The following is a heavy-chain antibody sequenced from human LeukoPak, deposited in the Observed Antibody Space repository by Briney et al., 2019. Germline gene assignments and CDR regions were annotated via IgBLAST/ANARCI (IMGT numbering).Heavy chain of an antibody. CDR3: ASTGLGFGELSWWFDL. D-gene: IGHD3-10*01. Sequence: PSETLSLTCTVSGGSISSYYWSWIRQPPGKGLEWIGYIYYSGSTNYNPSLKSRVTISVDTSKNQFSLKLSSVTAADTAVYYCASTGLGFGELSWWFDLLGQGTLVTVSS. J-gene: IGHJ5*02. CDR2: IYYSGST. CDR1: GGSISSYY. V-gene: IGHV4-59*01.